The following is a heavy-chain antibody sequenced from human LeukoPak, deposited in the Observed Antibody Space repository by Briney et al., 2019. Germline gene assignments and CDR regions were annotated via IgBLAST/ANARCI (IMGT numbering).Heavy chain of an antibody. CDR1: GIIFSNYA. D-gene: IGHD1-26*01. V-gene: IGHV3-64*01. CDR2: ISSDGGRT. CDR3: ARGRQGAKTRYFDL. J-gene: IGHJ2*01. Sequence: GGSLRLSCAASGIIFSNYAMHWVRQGPGKGLECISTISSDGGRTYYANSVKGRFNISRDNSKNTLYLQMGSLRAEDMAVYYCARGRQGAKTRYFDLWGRGTRVTVSS.